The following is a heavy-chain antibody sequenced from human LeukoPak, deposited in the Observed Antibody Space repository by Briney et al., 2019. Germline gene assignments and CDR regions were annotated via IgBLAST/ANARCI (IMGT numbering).Heavy chain of an antibody. Sequence: GGSLRLSCAASGFALSSYAMSWVRQAPGKWLEWVSATSSSDAGTYHAESVRGRFTISRDNSKNTLYLQMNSLRADDAAVYYCARAPVTSCRGAFCYPFDIWGQGTLVTVSS. CDR2: TSSSDAGT. CDR3: ARAPVTSCRGAFCYPFDI. J-gene: IGHJ4*02. CDR1: GFALSSYA. V-gene: IGHV3-23*01. D-gene: IGHD2-15*01.